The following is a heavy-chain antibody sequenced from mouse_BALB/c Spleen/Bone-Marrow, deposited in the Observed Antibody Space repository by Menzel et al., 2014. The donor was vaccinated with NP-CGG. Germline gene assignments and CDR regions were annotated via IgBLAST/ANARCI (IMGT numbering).Heavy chain of an antibody. Sequence: VQLKESGAELVKPGASVKLSCTASGFNIXDTYMHWVKQRPEQGLGWIGRIDPANGNTKYDPKFQGKATITADTSSNTAYLQLSSLTSEDTAVYYCASYYYGSSSFAYWGQGTLVTVSA. CDR2: IDPANGNT. V-gene: IGHV14-3*02. J-gene: IGHJ3*01. D-gene: IGHD1-1*01. CDR1: GFNIXDTY. CDR3: ASYYYGSSSFAY.